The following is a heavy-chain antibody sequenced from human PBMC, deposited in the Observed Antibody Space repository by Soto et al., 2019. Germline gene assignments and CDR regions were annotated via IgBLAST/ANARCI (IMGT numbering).Heavy chain of an antibody. D-gene: IGHD2-15*01. CDR3: VKDSYADFHRVLSTAEYFFDY. CDR2: ITWNSGKI. V-gene: IGHV3-9*01. CDR1: GFTFDDYD. J-gene: IGHJ4*01. Sequence: HPGGSLRLACTASGFTFDDYDMHWVRQGPGRGLEWVSGITWNSGKIAYADPVKGRFTIARDDDNNSLYLQMNSLRPEDTALYYCVKDSYADFHRVLSTAEYFFDYWGHGSLVTVAS.